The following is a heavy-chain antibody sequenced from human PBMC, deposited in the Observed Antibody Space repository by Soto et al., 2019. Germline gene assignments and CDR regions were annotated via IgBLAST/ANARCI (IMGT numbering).Heavy chain of an antibody. CDR2: SSNSGTFT. CDR1: GFTFSDYY. CDR3: ARSGDNYNLLDY. D-gene: IGHD1-1*01. J-gene: IGHJ4*02. Sequence: PGGSLRLSCEGSGFTFSDYYMSWIRQAPGKGLEWISYSSNSGTFTKYADSVKGRFSISRDNTKNLLFLQMNSLRAEDTALYYCARSGDNYNLLDYWGQGTPATVSS. V-gene: IGHV3-11*06.